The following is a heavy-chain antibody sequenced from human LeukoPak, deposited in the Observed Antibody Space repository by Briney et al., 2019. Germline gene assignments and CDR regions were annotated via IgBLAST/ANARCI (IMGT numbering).Heavy chain of an antibody. CDR1: GGSISSYY. CDR3: ARRLGSGWPNWFDP. Sequence: SETLSLTCTVSGGSISSYYWSWIRQPPGKGLEWIGYIYYSGSTNYNPSLKSRVTISVDTSKNQFSLKLSSVTAADTAVYYCARRLGSGWPNWFDPWGQGTLVTVSS. V-gene: IGHV4-59*08. J-gene: IGHJ5*02. CDR2: IYYSGST. D-gene: IGHD6-19*01.